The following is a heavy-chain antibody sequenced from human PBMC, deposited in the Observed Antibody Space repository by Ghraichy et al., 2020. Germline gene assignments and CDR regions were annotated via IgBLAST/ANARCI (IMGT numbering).Heavy chain of an antibody. CDR3: TKNQPLTGDFDD. CDR1: GYTFTTFD. Sequence: ASVKVSCTASGYTFTTFDINWVRQAAGQGLEWLGWMSPDSGNTGYAQSFQGRLTMTRDTSINTAYMELSGLSSEDTGIYYCTKNQPLTGDFDDWAREPWSPSPQ. CDR2: MSPDSGNT. V-gene: IGHV1-8*02. D-gene: IGHD7-27*01. J-gene: IGHJ4*02.